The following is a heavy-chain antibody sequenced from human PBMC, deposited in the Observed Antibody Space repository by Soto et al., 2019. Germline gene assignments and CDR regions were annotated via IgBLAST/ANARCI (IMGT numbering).Heavy chain of an antibody. V-gene: IGHV3-11*01. CDR3: AREGYYSVYDMDV. CDR1: GFTFSDYY. D-gene: IGHD3-22*01. J-gene: IGHJ6*02. CDR2: ISSRGSTI. Sequence: QVQLVESGGGLVKPGGSLRLSCAASGFTFSDYYMTWIRQAPGKGLEWVSYISSRGSTISYADSVKGRFTISRDNAKNSLYLQMNSLRAADTAVYYCAREGYYSVYDMDVWGQGTTVTVSS.